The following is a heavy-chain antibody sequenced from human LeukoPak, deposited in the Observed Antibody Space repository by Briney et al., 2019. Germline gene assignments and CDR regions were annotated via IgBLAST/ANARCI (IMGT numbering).Heavy chain of an antibody. D-gene: IGHD3-22*01. CDR2: ISGRGGST. V-gene: IGHV3-23*01. Sequence: GGSLRPSCAVSGITLSNYGMTWGRQAPGKGLEWVAGISGRGGSTNYADSVKGRFTISRDNAKNTLFLQMKSLRVEDTAVYFCAKRGVVIRVILVGFHKEAYYFDSWGQGALVTVSS. CDR3: AKRGVVIRVILVGFHKEAYYFDS. J-gene: IGHJ4*02. CDR1: GITLSNYG.